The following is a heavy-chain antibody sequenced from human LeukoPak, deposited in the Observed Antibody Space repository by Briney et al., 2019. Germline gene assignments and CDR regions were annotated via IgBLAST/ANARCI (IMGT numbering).Heavy chain of an antibody. CDR3: AREGYSYGLGLWFDP. J-gene: IGHJ5*02. CDR1: GGSISSSDYY. Sequence: SRTLSLTCTVSGGSISSSDYYWSWIRQPPGNGLEWIGYIYYSGSTYYNPSLKSRVTISVDTSKNQFSLKLSSVTAADTAVYYCAREGYSYGLGLWFDPWGQGTLVTVSS. CDR2: IYYSGST. V-gene: IGHV4-30-4*01. D-gene: IGHD5-18*01.